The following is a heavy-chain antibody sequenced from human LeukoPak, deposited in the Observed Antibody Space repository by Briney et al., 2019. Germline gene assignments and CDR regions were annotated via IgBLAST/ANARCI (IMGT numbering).Heavy chain of an antibody. J-gene: IGHJ4*02. CDR2: ISPYNGNT. CDR1: GYTFTSYG. CDR3: ARNPYDSSGYYSY. V-gene: IGHV1-18*01. D-gene: IGHD3-22*01. Sequence: ASVKVSCKASGYTFTSYGISWVRQAPGQGLEWMGWISPYNGNTNYAQQFQGRVTMTTDTSTSAAYMELSSLRSDDTAVYYCARNPYDSSGYYSYWGQGTLVTVSS.